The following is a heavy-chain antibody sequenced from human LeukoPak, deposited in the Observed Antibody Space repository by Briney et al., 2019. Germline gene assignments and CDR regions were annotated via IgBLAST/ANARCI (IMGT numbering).Heavy chain of an antibody. CDR1: GGTFSDDY. Sequence: SETLSLTCAVHGGTFSDDYWSWIRQPPGKGLEWIGEINHSGSTNYNPSLKSRVTISVDTSKNQFSLKLSSVTAADTAVYYCARAAEEVLLWFGESYYFDYWGQGTLVTVSS. V-gene: IGHV4-34*01. D-gene: IGHD3-10*01. CDR3: ARAAEEVLLWFGESYYFDY. J-gene: IGHJ4*02. CDR2: INHSGST.